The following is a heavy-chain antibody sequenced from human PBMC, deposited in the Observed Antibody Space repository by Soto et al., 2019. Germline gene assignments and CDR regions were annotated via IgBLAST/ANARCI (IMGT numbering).Heavy chain of an antibody. CDR2: IIPIFGTA. J-gene: IGHJ6*02. Sequence: QVQLVQSGAEVKKPGSSVKVSCKASGGTFSSYAISWVRQAPGQGLEWMGGIIPIFGTANYAQKFQGRVTIXXDXSXXTADVELSSLRSEDTAVYYCARSPVAGVYYYGMDVWGQGTTVTVSS. D-gene: IGHD6-19*01. CDR1: GGTFSSYA. CDR3: ARSPVAGVYYYGMDV. V-gene: IGHV1-69*12.